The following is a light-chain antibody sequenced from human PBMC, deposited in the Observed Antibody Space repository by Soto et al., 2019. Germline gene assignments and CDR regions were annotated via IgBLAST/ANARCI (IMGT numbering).Light chain of an antibody. CDR3: QQYGGSPLT. V-gene: IGKV3-20*01. CDR1: QSDTNFY. CDR2: HAS. Sequence: EIVLTQTPGTLSLSPGERATLSCRASQSDTNFYLAWYQHKPGQAPRLLIYHASTRATGIPDRFSGYGSGTDFTLTISRLEPEDCGLYYCQQYGGSPLTFGGGTKVDIK. J-gene: IGKJ4*01.